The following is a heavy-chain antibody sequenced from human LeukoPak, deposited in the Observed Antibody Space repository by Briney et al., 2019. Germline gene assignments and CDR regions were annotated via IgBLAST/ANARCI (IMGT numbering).Heavy chain of an antibody. J-gene: IGHJ4*02. CDR3: ARAPGAYRAFDY. CDR1: GFSLSTSGMR. Sequence: SGPTLVNPTQTLTLTCTFSGFSLSTSGMRVSWIRQPPGKALEWLARIDWDEDKFYSTSLKTRLTISKDTSKNQVVLTMTDMDPVDTATYYCARAPGAYRAFDYWGQGTLVTVSS. D-gene: IGHD3-16*01. V-gene: IGHV2-70*04. CDR2: IDWDEDK.